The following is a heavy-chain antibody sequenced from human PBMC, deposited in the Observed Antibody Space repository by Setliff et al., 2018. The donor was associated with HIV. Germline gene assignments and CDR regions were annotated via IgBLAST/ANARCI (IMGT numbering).Heavy chain of an antibody. V-gene: IGHV4-39*07. CDR1: GGSIRSSSSY. D-gene: IGHD6-13*01. J-gene: IGHJ5*02. CDR2: INHSGKT. Sequence: PSETLSLTCTVSGGSIRSSSSYWGWIRQPPGKGLEWIGDINHSGKTNYNRSLKSRVTISLDTSKNQFSLRPTSVTAADTAVYYCAREGGTGRSSWYGAYWYDPWGQGTLVTVSS. CDR3: AREGGTGRSSWYGAYWYDP.